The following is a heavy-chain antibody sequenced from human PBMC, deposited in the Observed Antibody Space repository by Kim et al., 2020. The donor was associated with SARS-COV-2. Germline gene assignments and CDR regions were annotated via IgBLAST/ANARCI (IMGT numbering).Heavy chain of an antibody. D-gene: IGHD3-22*01. CDR1: GGSFSGYY. CDR3: ATGGRDISIVVANPYGMDV. CDR2: INHSGST. J-gene: IGHJ6*02. V-gene: IGHV4-34*01. Sequence: SETLSLTCAVYGGSFSGYYWSWIRQPPGKGLEWIGEINHSGSTNYNPSLKSRVTISVDTSKNQFSLKLSSVTAADTAVYYCATGGRDISIVVANPYGMDVWGQGTTVTVSS.